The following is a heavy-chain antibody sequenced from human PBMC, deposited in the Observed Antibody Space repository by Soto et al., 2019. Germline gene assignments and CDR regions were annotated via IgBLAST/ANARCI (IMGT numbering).Heavy chain of an antibody. V-gene: IGHV1-18*01. D-gene: IGHD2-2*01. J-gene: IGHJ6*02. Sequence: ASVKVSCKASGYTFTSYGISWVRQAPGQGLEWMGWTSAYNGNTNYAQKLQGRVTMTTDTSTSTAYMELRSLRSDDTAVYYCARADIVVVRYYGMDVWGQGTTVTVSS. CDR2: TSAYNGNT. CDR3: ARADIVVVRYYGMDV. CDR1: GYTFTSYG.